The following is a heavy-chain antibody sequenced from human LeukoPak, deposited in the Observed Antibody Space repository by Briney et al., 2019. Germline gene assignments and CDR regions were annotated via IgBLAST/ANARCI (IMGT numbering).Heavy chain of an antibody. J-gene: IGHJ2*01. Sequence: ASVKVSCKASGYTFTSYDINWVRQATGQGLEWMGWMNPNSGNTGYAQKFQGRVTMTRNTSISTAYMELSSLRSEDTAVYYCARLLGGDGYRTNWYFDLWGRGTLVTVSS. CDR1: GYTFTSYD. V-gene: IGHV1-8*01. CDR3: ARLLGGDGYRTNWYFDL. D-gene: IGHD5-24*01. CDR2: MNPNSGNT.